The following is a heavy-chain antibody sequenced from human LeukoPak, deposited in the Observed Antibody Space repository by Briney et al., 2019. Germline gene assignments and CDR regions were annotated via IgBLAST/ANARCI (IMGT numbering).Heavy chain of an antibody. D-gene: IGHD3-9*01. V-gene: IGHV4-34*01. CDR3: ASPRQSGYYFYY. Sequence: KASETLSLTCTVSGGSISSYYWSWIRQPPGKGLEWIGEINHSGSTNYNPSLKSRVTISVDTSKNQFSLKLSSVTAADTAVYYCASPRQSGYYFYYWGQGTLVTVSS. CDR2: INHSGST. CDR1: GGSISSYY. J-gene: IGHJ4*02.